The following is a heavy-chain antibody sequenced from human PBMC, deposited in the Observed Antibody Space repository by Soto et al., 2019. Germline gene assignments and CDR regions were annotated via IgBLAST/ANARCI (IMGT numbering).Heavy chain of an antibody. CDR3: TRGAYYGSGTYPAYDFDS. J-gene: IGHJ5*01. CDR2: INPNSGRT. V-gene: IGHV1-2*04. CDR1: GYTLTDYY. D-gene: IGHD3-10*01. Sequence: QVQLVQSGAEVKKPGASVKVSCKASGYTLTDYYIHWVRQAPGQGLEWMGWINPNSGRTNFAQKFRGWVTMTRDTSISTAYMELTSLKSADTAVYYCTRGAYYGSGTYPAYDFDSWGQGTLVTVSS.